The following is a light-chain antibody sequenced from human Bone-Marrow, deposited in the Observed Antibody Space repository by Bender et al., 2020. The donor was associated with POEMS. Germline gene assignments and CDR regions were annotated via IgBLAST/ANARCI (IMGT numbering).Light chain of an antibody. J-gene: IGLJ2*01. CDR2: DVS. V-gene: IGLV2-14*01. CDR3: SSYTSSNVV. Sequence: QSALTQPASVSGSPGQSITISCTVSSSAVGGYDYVSWYQQHPGNAPKLMIYDVSNRPSGVSNRFSGSKSGNTASLTISGLQAEDEADYYCSSYTSSNVVFGGGTKLTVL. CDR1: SSAVGGYDY.